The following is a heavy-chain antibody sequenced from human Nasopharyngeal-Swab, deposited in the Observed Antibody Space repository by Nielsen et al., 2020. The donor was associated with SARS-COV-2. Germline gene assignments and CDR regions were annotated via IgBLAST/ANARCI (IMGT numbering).Heavy chain of an antibody. CDR1: GFTFSSYA. Sequence: GGSLRLSCATSGFTFSSYAMSWVRQAPGKGLEWVSAISGSGGSTYYADSVKGRFTISRDNSKNTLYLQMNSLRAEDTAVYYCARDYYDSSGYYKVVGAFDIWGQGTMVTVSS. J-gene: IGHJ3*02. D-gene: IGHD3-22*01. V-gene: IGHV3-23*01. CDR2: ISGSGGST. CDR3: ARDYYDSSGYYKVVGAFDI.